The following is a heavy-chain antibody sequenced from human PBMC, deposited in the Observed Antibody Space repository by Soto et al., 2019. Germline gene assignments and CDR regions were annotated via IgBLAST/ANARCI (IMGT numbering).Heavy chain of an antibody. D-gene: IGHD3-10*01. CDR1: GYTFTNYE. J-gene: IGHJ5*02. CDR2: MNPGSGNT. CDR3: ARMASSGSLNWFDP. Sequence: GASVKVSCKASGYTFTNYEINWVRQATGQGLEWMGWMNPGSGNTGYAHKFQGRVTMTRNISISTAYMELSRLGSDDTAIYYCARMASSGSLNWFDPCGQRTLVTVSS. V-gene: IGHV1-8*01.